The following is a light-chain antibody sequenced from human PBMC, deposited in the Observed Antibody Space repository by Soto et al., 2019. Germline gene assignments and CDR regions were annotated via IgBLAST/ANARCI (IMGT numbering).Light chain of an antibody. CDR3: CSHAGDNTYV. CDR2: EVT. Sequence: QSALTQPPSASGSPGQSVTISCTGTSSDVGGYNYVSWYQQHPGKAPKLMIYEVTKRPSGVPDRFSGSKSGNTASLTVSGLQAEDEADCFCCSHAGDNTYVFGTGTKLTVL. CDR1: SSDVGGYNY. J-gene: IGLJ1*01. V-gene: IGLV2-8*01.